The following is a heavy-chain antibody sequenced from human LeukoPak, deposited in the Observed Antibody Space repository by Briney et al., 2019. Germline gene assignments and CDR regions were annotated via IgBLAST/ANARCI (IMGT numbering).Heavy chain of an antibody. CDR3: ASIRLDPGSADAFNL. CDR1: GYPFAGDY. V-gene: IGHV1-2*02. D-gene: IGHD3-10*01. CDR2: INPSSGGT. Sequence: ASVKVSCKASGYPFAGDYMHWVRQAPGQGLEWMGWINPSSGGTELAQKFQDRVTLTRDTSITTAYMELTSLTSDDAAIYYCASIRLDPGSADAFNLWGQGTLVTVSS. J-gene: IGHJ3*01.